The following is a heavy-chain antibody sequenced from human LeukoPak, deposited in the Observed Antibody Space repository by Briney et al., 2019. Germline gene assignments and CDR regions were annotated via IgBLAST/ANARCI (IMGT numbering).Heavy chain of an antibody. J-gene: IGHJ5*02. V-gene: IGHV3-30*02. D-gene: IGHD3-3*01. CDR1: GFTFSSYG. CDR3: AKDRTYDFWSGPPGGFDP. CDR2: IRYDGGNK. Sequence: PGGSLRLSCAASGFTFSSYGMHWVRQAPGKGLEWVAFIRYDGGNKYYADSVKGRFTISRDNSKNTLYLQMNSLRAEDTAEYYCAKDRTYDFWSGPPGGFDPWGQGTLVTVSS.